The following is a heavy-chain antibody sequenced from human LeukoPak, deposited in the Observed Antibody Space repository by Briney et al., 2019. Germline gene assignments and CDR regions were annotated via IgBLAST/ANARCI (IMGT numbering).Heavy chain of an antibody. CDR2: ISGSGGST. D-gene: IGHD3-3*01. V-gene: IGHV3-23*01. Sequence: GGSLRLSCAGSGFTFSSYAMSWVRQAPGKGLEWVSAISGSGGSTYYADSVKGRFTISRDNSKNTLYLQMNSLRAEDTAVYYCAKSPGRFFGVAFDYWGQGTLVTVSS. CDR1: GFTFSSYA. CDR3: AKSPGRFFGVAFDY. J-gene: IGHJ4*02.